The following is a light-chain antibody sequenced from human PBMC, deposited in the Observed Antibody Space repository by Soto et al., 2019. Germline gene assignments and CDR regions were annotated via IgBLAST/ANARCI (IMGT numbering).Light chain of an antibody. V-gene: IGKV3-11*01. CDR3: QQRSNWPIT. CDR2: DAS. Sequence: EIVLTHSPATLSLSPWERATLSCRASQSVSSYLAWYQQKPGQAPRLLIYDASNGATGIPARFSGSGSGTDFTLTISSLEPEDFAVYYCQQRSNWPITFGQGTRLEIK. CDR1: QSVSSY. J-gene: IGKJ5*01.